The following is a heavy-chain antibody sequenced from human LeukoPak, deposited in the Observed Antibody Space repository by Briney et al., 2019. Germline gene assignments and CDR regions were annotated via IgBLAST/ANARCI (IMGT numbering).Heavy chain of an antibody. V-gene: IGHV3-23*01. CDR2: VSGSGGST. Sequence: PGGSLRLSCEVSGFTFSSYAMSWVRQAPGKGLEWVSAVSGSGGSTYYADSVKGRFTISRDNSKTTVCLQMNSLRAEDTAIYYCAKAHRSSSTAYFDYWGQGTLVTVSS. CDR1: GFTFSSYA. D-gene: IGHD1-14*01. J-gene: IGHJ4*02. CDR3: AKAHRSSSTAYFDY.